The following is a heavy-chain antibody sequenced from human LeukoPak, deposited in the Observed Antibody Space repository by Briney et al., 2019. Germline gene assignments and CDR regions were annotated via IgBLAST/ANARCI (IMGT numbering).Heavy chain of an antibody. V-gene: IGHV3-23*01. CDR2: ISNGGST. Sequence: GGSLRLSCAASGFTFSSYAMNWVRQAPGKGLEWVSGISNGGSTYYADSVKGRFTISRDYFQNTLYLQMNSLRAEDTAVYYCAKDPTTTVTTGWLWGQGTLVTVSS. CDR3: AKDPTTTVTTGWL. D-gene: IGHD4-17*01. CDR1: GFTFSSYA. J-gene: IGHJ4*02.